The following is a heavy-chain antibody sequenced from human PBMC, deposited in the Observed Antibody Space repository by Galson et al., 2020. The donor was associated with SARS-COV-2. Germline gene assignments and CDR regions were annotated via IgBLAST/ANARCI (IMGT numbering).Heavy chain of an antibody. CDR2: MSYEGSKK. J-gene: IGHJ6*02. CDR1: GFGFSHFG. V-gene: IGHV3-30*18. D-gene: IGHD3-3*01. CDR3: AKRRQIFALGNDDRDV. Sequence: GGSLRLSCAASGFGFSHFGMHWVRQAPDKGLEWVAVMSYEGSKKYYAESVKGRFTISKDNSKNTLYLQMNSLKTEDTGVYYCAKRRQIFALGNDDRDVWGHGTTVTVSS.